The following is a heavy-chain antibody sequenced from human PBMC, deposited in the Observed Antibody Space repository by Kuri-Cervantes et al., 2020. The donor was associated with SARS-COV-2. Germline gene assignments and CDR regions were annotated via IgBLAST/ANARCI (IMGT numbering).Heavy chain of an antibody. CDR1: GFNFSSYD. J-gene: IGHJ4*02. D-gene: IGHD1-26*01. Sequence: GASLKTSCAACGFNFSSYDMHWVRQATGKGLEWVSAIGTAGDTYYPGSVKGQFTISRENAKNSLYLQMNSLRAEDTAVYYCARDRVGLDYWGQGTLVTVSS. CDR3: ARDRVGLDY. V-gene: IGHV3-13*03. CDR2: IGTAGDT.